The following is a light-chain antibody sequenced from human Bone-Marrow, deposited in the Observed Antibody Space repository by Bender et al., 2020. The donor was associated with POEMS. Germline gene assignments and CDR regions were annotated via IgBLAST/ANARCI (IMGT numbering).Light chain of an antibody. J-gene: IGLJ3*02. CDR2: NNS. V-gene: IGLV1-44*01. Sequence: QSVLTQPPSASGTPGQRVTISCSGSSSKFGSYPVNWYQQLPGSAPKLVIFNNSQRPSGVPDRFSGSNSGTSASLAISGLLADDEAECYCATWEDSLNGWGFGGGTKLTVL. CDR1: SSKFGSYP. CDR3: ATWEDSLNGWG.